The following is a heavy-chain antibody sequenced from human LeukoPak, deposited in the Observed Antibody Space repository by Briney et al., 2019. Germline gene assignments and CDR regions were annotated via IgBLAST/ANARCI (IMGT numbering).Heavy chain of an antibody. J-gene: IGHJ4*02. Sequence: PGGSLRLSCTASGFTFSSYSMNWVRQAPGKGLEWVSSITGSTLSIYYADSVKGRFTISRDNAKNSLYLQMNSLRAEDTAVYYCARDCSNGVCEYGFDYWGQGTLVTVSS. V-gene: IGHV3-21*01. CDR3: ARDCSNGVCEYGFDY. CDR1: GFTFSSYS. D-gene: IGHD2-8*01. CDR2: ITGSTLSI.